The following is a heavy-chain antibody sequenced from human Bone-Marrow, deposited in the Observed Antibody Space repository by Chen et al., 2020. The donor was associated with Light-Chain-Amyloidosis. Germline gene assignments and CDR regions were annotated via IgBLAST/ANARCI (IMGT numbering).Heavy chain of an antibody. V-gene: IGHV3-9*01. CDR1: GFTFDDFA. CDR2: ISWNNVDI. D-gene: IGHD3-10*01. CDR3: AKLGTNNYFDP. J-gene: IGHJ5*02. Sequence: EEQLVESGGGLVQPGGSLRLSCSASGFTFDDFAMHWVRQAPGKGLEWVSTISWNNVDIDYAASGAGRFTVSRDSANNSLYLQMNNLRIEDTAFYYCAKLGTNNYFDPWGRGTLVTVSS.